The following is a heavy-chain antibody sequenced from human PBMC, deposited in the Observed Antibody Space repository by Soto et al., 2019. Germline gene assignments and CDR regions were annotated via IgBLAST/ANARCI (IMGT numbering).Heavy chain of an antibody. CDR1: GYSFSDYN. V-gene: IGHV3-21*01. CDR2: ISRSSSYK. Sequence: GGLVKAGGSLRLSCAASGYSFSDYNMNWVRQAPGKGLEWVSSISRSSSYKSYTDSVKGRFTISRDNAKNSLYLQMNSLRAEDTAVYYCARVLLWFGEFSEYGMDVWGQGTTVTVSS. J-gene: IGHJ6*02. CDR3: ARVLLWFGEFSEYGMDV. D-gene: IGHD3-10*01.